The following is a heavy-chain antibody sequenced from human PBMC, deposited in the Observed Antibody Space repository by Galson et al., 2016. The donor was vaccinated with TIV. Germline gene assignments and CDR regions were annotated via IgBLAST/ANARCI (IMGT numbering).Heavy chain of an antibody. Sequence: PALVKPTQTLTVTCTFSGFSFRDSGVGVGWIRQPPGKALEWLALIFWNDDKHFSPSLKTRLTITKDTSKNQVVLTMTNMHPVDTATYFCAHRREYDWDYQTPLAMDVWGQGTTVIVSS. D-gene: IGHD1-7*01. J-gene: IGHJ6*02. V-gene: IGHV2-5*01. CDR1: GFSFRDSGVG. CDR2: IFWNDDK. CDR3: AHRREYDWDYQTPLAMDV.